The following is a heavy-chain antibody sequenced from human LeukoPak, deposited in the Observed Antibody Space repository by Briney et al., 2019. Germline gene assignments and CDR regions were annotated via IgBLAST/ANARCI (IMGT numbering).Heavy chain of an antibody. V-gene: IGHV4-4*09. CDR3: ARRFRTGGSLHHDAYDV. J-gene: IGHJ3*01. CDR1: GASISDYY. D-gene: IGHD3-16*01. Sequence: SETLSLTCTVSGASISDYYWGWIRQPPGKGLEWIGHIYSVGSPTCSPSLMSRVSISVDTSKNQFSLELSSVTAADTAVYYCARRFRTGGSLHHDAYDVWGQGTVVTVSS. CDR2: IYSVGSP.